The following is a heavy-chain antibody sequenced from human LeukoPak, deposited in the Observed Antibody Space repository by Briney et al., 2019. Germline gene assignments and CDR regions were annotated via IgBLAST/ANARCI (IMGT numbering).Heavy chain of an antibody. CDR3: AKAGRIAAAGDAFDI. V-gene: IGHV3-7*03. Sequence: PGGSLRLSCAASGFTFSDVWMSWVRQAPGKGLEWVANIKLDGSEKYYVDSVKGRFTISRDNAKNSLYLQMNSLRAEDTALYYCAKAGRIAAAGDAFDIWGQGTMVTVSS. J-gene: IGHJ3*02. D-gene: IGHD6-13*01. CDR2: IKLDGSEK. CDR1: GFTFSDVW.